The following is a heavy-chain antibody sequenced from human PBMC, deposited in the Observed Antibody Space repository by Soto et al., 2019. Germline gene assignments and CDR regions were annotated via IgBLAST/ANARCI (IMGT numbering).Heavy chain of an antibody. CDR1: GPWFNIYF. V-gene: IGHV3-23*01. J-gene: IGHJ1*01. CDR2: ISGSGVYT. Sequence: EVQLLQSGGGWVQPGGSLRPSCPASGPWFNIYFIGWVRQAPGRGLGGVSAISGSGVYTYYAASVKGRFTISGDNSESTLYLKMNSLRAEAAAVYYCTKLRGYSGYDSAGYWGQGTLVTVSS. CDR3: TKLRGYSGYDSAGY. D-gene: IGHD5-12*01.